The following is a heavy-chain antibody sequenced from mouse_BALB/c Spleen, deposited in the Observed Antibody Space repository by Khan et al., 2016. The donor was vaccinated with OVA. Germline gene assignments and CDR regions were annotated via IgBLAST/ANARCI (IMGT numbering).Heavy chain of an antibody. J-gene: IGHJ2*01. CDR2: ISYSGVT. V-gene: IGHV3-2*02. CDR3: ARGNYYGYYFDY. CDR1: GYSITSGYA. D-gene: IGHD1-1*01. Sequence: QLEESGPGLVKPSQSLSLTCTVTGYSITSGYAWNWIRQFPENKLEWMGYISYSGVTSYTPSLKSRISITRDTSKNQFFLQLNSVTTEDTATYYCARGNYYGYYFDYWGQGTTRTVSS.